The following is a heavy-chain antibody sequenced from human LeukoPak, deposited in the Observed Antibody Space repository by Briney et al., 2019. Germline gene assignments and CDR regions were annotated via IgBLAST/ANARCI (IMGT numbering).Heavy chain of an antibody. Sequence: PGGSLRLSCAASGFTFSSYGMHWVRPAPGKGREWVAVISYDGSNKYYADSVKGRFTISRDNSKNTLYLQMNSLRAEDTAVYYCARDKVPYYYYYYMDVWGKGTTVTVSS. CDR1: GFTFSSYG. V-gene: IGHV3-30*03. J-gene: IGHJ6*03. CDR2: ISYDGSNK. CDR3: ARDKVPYYYYYYMDV.